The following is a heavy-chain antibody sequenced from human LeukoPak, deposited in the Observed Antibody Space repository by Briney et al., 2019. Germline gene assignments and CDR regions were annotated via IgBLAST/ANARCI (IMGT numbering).Heavy chain of an antibody. V-gene: IGHV3-48*03. D-gene: IGHD3-9*01. Sequence: PGGSLRLSCAASGFTFSSYEMNWVRQAPGKGLEWVSYISSSGSTIYYADSVKGRFTISRGNAKNSLYLQMNSLRAEDTAVYYCARGRVIPYFDYWGQGTLVTVSS. CDR2: ISSSGSTI. CDR1: GFTFSSYE. CDR3: ARGRVIPYFDY. J-gene: IGHJ4*02.